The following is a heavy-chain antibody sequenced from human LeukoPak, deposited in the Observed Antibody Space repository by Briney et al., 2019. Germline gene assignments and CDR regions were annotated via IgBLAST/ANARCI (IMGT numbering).Heavy chain of an antibody. Sequence: ASVKVSCKASGYAFTGYYMHWVRQAPGKGLEWMGGFDPEDGETIYAQKFQGRVTMTEDTSTDTAYMELSSLRSEDTAVYYCAPYYDILTGYRGVPKPTDYWGQGTLVTVSS. D-gene: IGHD3-9*01. J-gene: IGHJ4*02. CDR2: FDPEDGET. CDR3: APYYDILTGYRGVPKPTDY. V-gene: IGHV1-24*01. CDR1: GYAFTGYY.